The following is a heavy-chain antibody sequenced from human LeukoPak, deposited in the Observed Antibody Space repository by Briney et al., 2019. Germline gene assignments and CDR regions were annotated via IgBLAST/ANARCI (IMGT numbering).Heavy chain of an antibody. V-gene: IGHV3-7*01. CDR2: IKQDGSEK. D-gene: IGHD2-2*01. CDR3: ARDRGGIVVVPAATHFDY. Sequence: GRSLRLSCAASGFTFSSYWMSWVRQAPGKGLEWVANIKQDGSEKYYVDSVKGRFTISRDNAKNSLYLQMNSLRAEDTAVYYCARDRGGIVVVPAATHFDYWGRGTLVTVSS. J-gene: IGHJ4*02. CDR1: GFTFSSYW.